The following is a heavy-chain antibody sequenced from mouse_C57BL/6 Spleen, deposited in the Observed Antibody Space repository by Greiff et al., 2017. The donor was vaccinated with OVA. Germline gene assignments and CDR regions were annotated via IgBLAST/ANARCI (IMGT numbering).Heavy chain of an antibody. J-gene: IGHJ2*01. D-gene: IGHD2-4*01. CDR3: ARAYYDYLYYFDY. CDR1: GFTFSSYA. V-gene: IGHV5-4*01. CDR2: ISDGGSYT. Sequence: DVQLVESGGGLVKPGGSLKLSCAASGFTFSSYAMSWVRQTPEKRLEWVATISDGGSYTYYPDNVKGRFTISRDNAKNNLYLQMSHLKSEDTAMYYCARAYYDYLYYFDYWGQGTTLTVSS.